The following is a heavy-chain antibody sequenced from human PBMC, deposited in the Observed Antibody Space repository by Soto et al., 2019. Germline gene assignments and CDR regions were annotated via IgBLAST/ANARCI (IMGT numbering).Heavy chain of an antibody. Sequence: GGSLRLSCAASGFTFSSYAMHWVRQAPGKGLEWVAVISYDGSNKYYADSVKGRFTISRDNSKNTLYLQMNSLRAEDTAVYYCARELMGSEGMDVWGQGTTVTVSS. CDR3: ARELMGSEGMDV. CDR1: GFTFSSYA. CDR2: ISYDGSNK. J-gene: IGHJ6*02. V-gene: IGHV3-30-3*01. D-gene: IGHD2-15*01.